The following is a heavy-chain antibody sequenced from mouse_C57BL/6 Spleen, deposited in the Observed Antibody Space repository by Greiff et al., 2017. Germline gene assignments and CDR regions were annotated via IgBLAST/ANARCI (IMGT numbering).Heavy chain of an antibody. CDR2: IYPGDGDT. CDR3: ARGGYYSNFYWYFDV. Sequence: VQLQQSGPELVKPGASVKISCKASGYAFSSSWMNWVKQRPGKGLEWIGRIYPGDGDTNYNGKFKGKATLTADKSSSTAYMQLSSLTSEDSAVYFCARGGYYSNFYWYFDVWGTGTTVTVSS. CDR1: GYAFSSSW. V-gene: IGHV1-82*01. J-gene: IGHJ1*03. D-gene: IGHD2-5*01.